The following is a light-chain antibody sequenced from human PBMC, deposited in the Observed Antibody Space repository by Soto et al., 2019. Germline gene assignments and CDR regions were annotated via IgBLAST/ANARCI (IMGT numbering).Light chain of an antibody. Sequence: DVQMTQSPSTLSGSVGDRVTITCLASQSISSWLAWYQQKPGKVPNLLIYKASTLESGVPPRFSGSGSGTEFTLTIDSLQPDDFATYYCQQYTSYSRKFGQGTKVDIK. CDR3: QQYTSYSRK. J-gene: IGKJ1*01. CDR2: KAS. CDR1: QSISSW. V-gene: IGKV1-5*03.